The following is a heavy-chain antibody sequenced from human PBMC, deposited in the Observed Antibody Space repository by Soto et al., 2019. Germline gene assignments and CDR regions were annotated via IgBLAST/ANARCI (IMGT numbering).Heavy chain of an antibody. CDR2: IKTDGTVT. J-gene: IGHJ4*02. CDR3: AKDLSWGQCDY. D-gene: IGHD3-16*01. V-gene: IGHV3-74*03. CDR1: GFTFSSYW. Sequence: GGSLRLSCAASGFTFSSYWMHWVRQAPGKGLVWVSRIKTDGTVTQYADSVKGRFTVSRDNAKNTLYLQMNSLRAEDTAVYYCAKDLSWGQCDYWGQGALVNVSS.